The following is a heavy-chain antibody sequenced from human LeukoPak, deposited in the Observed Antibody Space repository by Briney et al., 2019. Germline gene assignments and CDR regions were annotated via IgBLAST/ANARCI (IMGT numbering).Heavy chain of an antibody. D-gene: IGHD3-22*01. CDR1: GGSINSYY. V-gene: IGHV4-59*01. CDR2: MYYSGST. Sequence: SETLSLTCTVSGGSINSYYWTWIRQPPGKGLEWIGYMYYSGSTKHNPSLKSRVTISIDTPKKQFSLKLTSVTAADTAVYYCARMYYFDSSGKFDYWGQGTLVTVSS. CDR3: ARMYYFDSSGKFDY. J-gene: IGHJ4*02.